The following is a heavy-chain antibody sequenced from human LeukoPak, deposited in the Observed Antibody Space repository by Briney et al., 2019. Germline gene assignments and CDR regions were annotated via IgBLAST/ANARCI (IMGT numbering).Heavy chain of an antibody. Sequence: GGSLRLSCAASGFTFSNYAMSWVRQAPGKGLEWVSAISGGGGTTYYADSVKGRFTISRDNSKNTLYLQMNSLRAEDTAVYYCARDYRGSLYYYYGMDVWGQGTTVTVSS. CDR3: ARDYRGSLYYYYGMDV. D-gene: IGHD2-15*01. J-gene: IGHJ6*02. CDR1: GFTFSNYA. V-gene: IGHV3-23*01. CDR2: ISGGGGTT.